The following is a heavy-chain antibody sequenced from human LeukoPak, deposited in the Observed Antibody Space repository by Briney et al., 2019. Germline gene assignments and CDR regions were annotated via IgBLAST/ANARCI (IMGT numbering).Heavy chain of an antibody. CDR1: GGSISRYY. CDR2: IYYSGST. CDR3: ARTDRSGCHDY. V-gene: IGHV4-59*01. D-gene: IGHD3-22*01. J-gene: IGHJ4*02. Sequence: SETLSLTCTVSGGSISRYYWSWVRQPPGKGLEWIGYIYYSGSTNYTPSLKSRVTISVDTSKNQFSLNLRSVTAADTAVYYCARTDRSGCHDYWGQGTLVTVSS.